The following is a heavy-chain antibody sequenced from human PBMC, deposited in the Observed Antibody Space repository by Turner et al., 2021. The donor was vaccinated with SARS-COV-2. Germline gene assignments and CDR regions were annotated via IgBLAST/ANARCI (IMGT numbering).Heavy chain of an antibody. CDR1: GGSISSSSYY. V-gene: IGHV4-39*01. CDR3: AGEVVVLTTTHYGMDV. D-gene: IGHD1-26*01. J-gene: IGHJ6*02. Sequence: QLQLQESGPGLVKPSETLSLTCTVSGGSISSSSYYWGWIRQPPGKGLEWIGSIYYSGSTYYNPSLKSRVTISVDTSKNQFSLKLSSVTAAETAVYYCAGEVVVLTTTHYGMDVWGQGTTVTVSS. CDR2: IYYSGST.